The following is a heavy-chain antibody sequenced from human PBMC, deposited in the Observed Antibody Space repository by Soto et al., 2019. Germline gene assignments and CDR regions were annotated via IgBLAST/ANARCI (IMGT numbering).Heavy chain of an antibody. V-gene: IGHV1-18*01. CDR1: GYTFTNCG. Sequence: QVQLVQSEPEVKKPGASVKVSCKTSGYTFTNCGVSWVRQAPGQGLEWMGWISGYNGNIKYAQKFQGRVTMTADTSTSTAYMEQRRLRSDDTAVFYCARDPQYSGSLSEGGDACDIWGQGTMVTVSS. J-gene: IGHJ3*02. CDR2: ISGYNGNI. CDR3: ARDPQYSGSLSEGGDACDI. D-gene: IGHD1-26*01.